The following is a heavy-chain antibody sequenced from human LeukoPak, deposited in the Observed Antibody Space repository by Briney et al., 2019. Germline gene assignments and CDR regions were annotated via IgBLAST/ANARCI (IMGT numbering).Heavy chain of an antibody. CDR1: GGSFNGYY. Sequence: PSETLSLTCAVYGGSFNGYYWNWIRQSPGKGLEWIGEINHSGSTNYNPSLKSRVTISVETSKKQFSLKLSSVTAADTAVYYCARDGYNPFDYWGQGTLVTVSS. CDR2: INHSGST. J-gene: IGHJ4*02. D-gene: IGHD5-24*01. CDR3: ARDGYNPFDY. V-gene: IGHV4-34*01.